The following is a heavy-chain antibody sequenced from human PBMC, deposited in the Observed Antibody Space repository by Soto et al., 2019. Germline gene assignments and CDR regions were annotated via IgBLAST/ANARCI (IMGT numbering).Heavy chain of an antibody. D-gene: IGHD3-22*01. CDR3: ARLGHVYYYDSSGYREYFQH. V-gene: IGHV4-59*01. Sequence: SETLSLTCTFVGDSINSYYWSWIRQPPGKGLEWIGYIYYSGSTTYNPSLRSRVTISVDTSKNQFSLKLSSVTAADTAVYYCARLGHVYYYDSSGYREYFQHWGQGTLVTVS. J-gene: IGHJ1*01. CDR1: GDSINSYY. CDR2: IYYSGST.